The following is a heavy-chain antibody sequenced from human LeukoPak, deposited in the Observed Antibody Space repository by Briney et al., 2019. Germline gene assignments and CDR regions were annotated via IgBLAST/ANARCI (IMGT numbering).Heavy chain of an antibody. J-gene: IGHJ4*02. Sequence: GGSLRLSCAASGFTVSSNYMSWVRQAPGKGLEWVSVIYSGGSTYYADSVKGRFTISRDNSKNSLYLQVNSLRAEDTAVYYCARDLPFDYWGQGTLVTVAS. CDR3: ARDLPFDY. CDR1: GFTVSSNY. CDR2: IYSGGST. V-gene: IGHV3-66*01.